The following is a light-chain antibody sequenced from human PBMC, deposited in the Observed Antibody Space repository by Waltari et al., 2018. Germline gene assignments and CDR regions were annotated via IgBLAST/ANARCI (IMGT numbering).Light chain of an antibody. CDR2: KND. Sequence: QSVLTQPPSVSGTPGQRVTISCSGTSSNIGVNSLPWYHQPPGAAPQLLIYKNDQRPSGVPDRFSGSRSGTSASLAISGLQSEDEADFYCATWDDTFNGPVFGGGTKLTVL. CDR3: ATWDDTFNGPV. J-gene: IGLJ3*02. CDR1: SSNIGVNS. V-gene: IGLV1-44*01.